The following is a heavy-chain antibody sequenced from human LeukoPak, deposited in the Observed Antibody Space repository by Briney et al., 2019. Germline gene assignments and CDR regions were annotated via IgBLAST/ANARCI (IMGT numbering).Heavy chain of an antibody. Sequence: GGSLRLSCAASGFTFSGSTMHWVRQASGKGLEWVGRIRSKTSSYATAYTASVKGRFTISRDDSKNTAYLQMNSLKTEDTAVYYCTVNYCSGGSCYLLWGQGTLVTVSS. CDR3: TVNYCSGGSCYLL. J-gene: IGHJ4*02. CDR2: IRSKTSSYAT. CDR1: GFTFSGST. V-gene: IGHV3-73*01. D-gene: IGHD2-15*01.